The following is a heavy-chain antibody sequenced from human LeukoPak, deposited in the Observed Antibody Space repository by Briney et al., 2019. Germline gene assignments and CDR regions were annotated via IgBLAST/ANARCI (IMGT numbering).Heavy chain of an antibody. J-gene: IGHJ4*02. CDR1: GFSFSSYG. Sequence: PAGSLRLTCAASGFSFSSYGMHWVRKAPGKGQERVAFIQYDGSNKYYADPVNGRFTISRDNSKNNLYLQMTSLRADDTAVYYCARDRYGDHLFDYWGQGTLVTVSS. D-gene: IGHD4-17*01. CDR3: ARDRYGDHLFDY. V-gene: IGHV3-30*02. CDR2: IQYDGSNK.